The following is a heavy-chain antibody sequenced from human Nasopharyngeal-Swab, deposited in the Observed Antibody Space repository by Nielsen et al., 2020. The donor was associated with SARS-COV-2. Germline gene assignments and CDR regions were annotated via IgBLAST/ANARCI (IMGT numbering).Heavy chain of an antibody. V-gene: IGHV4-4*02. J-gene: IGHJ5*01. D-gene: IGHD3-22*01. CDR3: ARGLVDVNMMLVVIGFSYWLDS. Sequence: WIRQPPGKGLEWIGEIYHSGTTNYNPSLKSRVTVSVDKSKNHFSLNLTSVTAADTAVYYCARGLVDVNMMLVVIGFSYWLDSWGQGTLVTVSS. CDR2: IYHSGTT.